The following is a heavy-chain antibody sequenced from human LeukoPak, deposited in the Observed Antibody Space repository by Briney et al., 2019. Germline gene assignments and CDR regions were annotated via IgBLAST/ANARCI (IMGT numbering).Heavy chain of an antibody. D-gene: IGHD6-13*01. CDR3: AKSWGPGIAAAGPFDY. Sequence: PGRSLRLSCAASGFTFDDYAMHWVRQAPGKGLEWVSGISWNSGSIGYADSVKGRFTISRDNAKNSLYLQMNSLRAEDMALYYCAKSWGPGIAAAGPFDYWGQGTLVTVSS. V-gene: IGHV3-9*03. J-gene: IGHJ4*02. CDR2: ISWNSGSI. CDR1: GFTFDDYA.